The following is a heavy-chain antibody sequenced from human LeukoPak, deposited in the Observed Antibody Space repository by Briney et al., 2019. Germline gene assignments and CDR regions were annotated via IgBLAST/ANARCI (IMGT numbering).Heavy chain of an antibody. V-gene: IGHV3-23*01. CDR1: GXTFSSYA. D-gene: IGHD3-22*01. CDR2: ISGSGGST. J-gene: IGHJ4*02. CDR3: AKDPIPHYYDTSGQFDY. Sequence: PGGSLRLSCAASGXTFSSYAMHWVRQAPGKGLEWVSGISGSGGSTTYYADSVKGRFTISRDNSKNTLFLQMNSLRAEDTAVYYCAKDPIPHYYDTSGQFDYWGQGTLVTVSS.